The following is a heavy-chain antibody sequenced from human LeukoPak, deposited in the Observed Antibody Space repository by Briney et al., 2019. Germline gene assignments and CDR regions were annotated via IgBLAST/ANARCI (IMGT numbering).Heavy chain of an antibody. CDR2: IYYSGST. CDR3: ARREDFWSGYYRLGAFDI. D-gene: IGHD3-3*01. V-gene: IGHV4-39*01. CDR1: GFTFSSYWMN. Sequence: GSLRLSCAASGFTFSSYWMNWVRQPPGKGLEWIGRIYYSGSTYYNPSLKSRVTISVDTSKNQFSLKLSSVTAADTAVYYCARREDFWSGYYRLGAFDIWGQGTMITVSS. J-gene: IGHJ3*02.